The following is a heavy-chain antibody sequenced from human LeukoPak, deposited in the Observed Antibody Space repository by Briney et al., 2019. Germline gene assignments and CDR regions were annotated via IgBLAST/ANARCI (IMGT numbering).Heavy chain of an antibody. V-gene: IGHV3-23*01. Sequence: PGGSLRLSCAASGFTFSSYAMSWVRQAPGKGLEWVSAISGSGGSTYYADSVKGRFTISRDNSKNTLYLQMNSLRAEDTAVYYCANDASTWSRLPGWKDYWGQGTLVSVSS. CDR3: ANDASTWSRLPGWKDY. CDR1: GFTFSSYA. J-gene: IGHJ4*02. CDR2: ISGSGGST. D-gene: IGHD3-3*01.